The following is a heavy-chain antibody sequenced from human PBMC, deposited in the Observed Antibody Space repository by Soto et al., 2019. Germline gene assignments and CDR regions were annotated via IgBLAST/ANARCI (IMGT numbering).Heavy chain of an antibody. CDR2: IYYTGIT. CDR3: AREERKGIISWFDP. Sequence: LRLSCAASGFTFSDYYMSWIRQSPGKGLEWIGYIYYTGITHLNPSLKSRLTMAVDTSKNEFSLKLTSVSAADTAVYFCAREERKGIISWFDPWGQGTPVTVSS. V-gene: IGHV4-30-4*08. CDR1: GFTFSDYY. D-gene: IGHD2-21*01. J-gene: IGHJ5*02.